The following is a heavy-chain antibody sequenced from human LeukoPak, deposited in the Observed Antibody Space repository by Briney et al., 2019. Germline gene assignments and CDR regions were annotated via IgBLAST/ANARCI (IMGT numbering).Heavy chain of an antibody. V-gene: IGHV3-7*05. J-gene: IGHJ5*01. CDR3: RRDPDS. CDR1: GFAFSRYS. CDR2: IRGDGSER. Sequence: GGSVRLLCAASGFAFSRYSMNWVRQAPGKGLEWVADIRGDGSERDYVHSVRGRFTIYRDNAKNSLYLQMNSLTAEDTAVYCCRRDPDSWGQGTVVTVSS.